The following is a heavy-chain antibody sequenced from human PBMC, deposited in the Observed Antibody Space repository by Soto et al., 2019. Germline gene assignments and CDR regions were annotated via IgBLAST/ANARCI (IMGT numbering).Heavy chain of an antibody. J-gene: IGHJ4*02. CDR3: AKGIVVGVSAADY. V-gene: IGHV3-66*01. CDR2: IRSGGDT. D-gene: IGHD2-2*01. CDR1: GFTVSTNH. Sequence: EVQLVESGGGLVQPRGSLRLSCAASGFTVSTNHVNWVRQAPGKGLEWVSVIRSGGDTFYADSVKGRFTISRDNSKNTLYLQMNSLRAEDTAMYYCAKGIVVGVSAADYWGQGTLVTVSS.